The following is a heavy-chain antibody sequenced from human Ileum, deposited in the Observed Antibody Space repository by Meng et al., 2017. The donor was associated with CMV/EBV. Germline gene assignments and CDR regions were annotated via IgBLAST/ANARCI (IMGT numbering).Heavy chain of an antibody. J-gene: IGHJ4*02. CDR3: ERSSTSLSFDY. V-gene: IGHV3-13*01. CDR2: IGTAGDT. D-gene: IGHD2-2*01. Sequence: GGSLRLSCAASGFTFSSYDMHWVRPATGKGLEWVSAIGTAGDTYYPGSVKGRFTITRENAKNSLYLQMNSMRVGDTAVDYCERSSTSLSFDYWGQGTLVTVSS. CDR1: GFTFSSYD.